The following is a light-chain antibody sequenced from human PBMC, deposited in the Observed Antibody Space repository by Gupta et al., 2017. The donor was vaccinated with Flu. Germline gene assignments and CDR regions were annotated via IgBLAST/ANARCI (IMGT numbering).Light chain of an antibody. Sequence: DIVMTQSPDSLAVSLGERATINCKSSQSVLYSSNNKNYLAWYQQKPGQPPTLLIYWASTRESGVPDRFSGSGSGTDFTLTISSLQAEDVAVYYCQQDYSTPLTFGGGTKVEIK. CDR2: WAS. J-gene: IGKJ4*01. CDR1: QSVLYSSNNKNY. V-gene: IGKV4-1*01. CDR3: QQDYSTPLT.